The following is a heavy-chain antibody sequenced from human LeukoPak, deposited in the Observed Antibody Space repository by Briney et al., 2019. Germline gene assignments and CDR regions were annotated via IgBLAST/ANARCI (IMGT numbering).Heavy chain of an antibody. Sequence: SETLSLTCAVYGGSFSGYYWSWIRQPPGKGLEWIGEINHSGSTNYNPSLKSRVTISVDTSKNQFSLKLSSVTAADTAVYYCARVRYYGSGSYYTPFDYWGQGTLVTVSS. D-gene: IGHD3-10*01. V-gene: IGHV4-34*01. CDR3: ARVRYYGSGSYYTPFDY. J-gene: IGHJ4*02. CDR1: GGSFSGYY. CDR2: INHSGST.